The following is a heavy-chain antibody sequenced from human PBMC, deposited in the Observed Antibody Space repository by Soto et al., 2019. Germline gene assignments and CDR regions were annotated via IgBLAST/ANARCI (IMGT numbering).Heavy chain of an antibody. J-gene: IGHJ4*02. D-gene: IGHD3-10*01. V-gene: IGHV1-69*01. CDR2: IIPIFGTA. Sequence: QVQLVQSGAEVKKPGSSVKVSCKASGGTFSSYAISWVRQAPGQGLEWMGGIIPIFGTANYAQKFQGRVTITADEARSTASVELSSLRSEDTAVYYCAREARSWAGLGDPSFFDYWGQGTLVTVSS. CDR3: AREARSWAGLGDPSFFDY. CDR1: GGTFSSYA.